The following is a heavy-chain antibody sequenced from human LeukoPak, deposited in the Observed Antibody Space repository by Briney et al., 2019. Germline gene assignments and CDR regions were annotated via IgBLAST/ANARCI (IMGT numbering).Heavy chain of an antibody. CDR2: IYYSGST. CDR1: GGSVSSGSYY. CDR3: ARDRGLTYYYDSSDPALDY. V-gene: IGHV4-61*01. J-gene: IGHJ4*02. Sequence: PSETLSLTCTVSGGSVSSGSYYWSWIRQPPGKGLEWIGYIYYSGSTNYNPSLKSRVTISVDTSKNQFSLKLSFVTAADTAVYYCARDRGLTYYYDSSDPALDYWGQGTLVTVSS. D-gene: IGHD3-22*01.